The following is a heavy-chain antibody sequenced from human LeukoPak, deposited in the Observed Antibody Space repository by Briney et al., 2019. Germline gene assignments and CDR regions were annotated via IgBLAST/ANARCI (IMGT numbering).Heavy chain of an antibody. D-gene: IGHD3-10*01. CDR1: GFTFSNNY. J-gene: IGHJ4*02. V-gene: IGHV3-53*01. CDR2: IFSSGPT. CDR3: AISGLGFGEFRGLDY. Sequence: GGSLRLSCAASGFTFSNNYMNWVRQAPGKGLEWVSVIFSSGPTYYADSVKGRFTISRDTYKNALYLQMNSLRAEDTAVYYCAISGLGFGEFRGLDYWGQGTLVTVSS.